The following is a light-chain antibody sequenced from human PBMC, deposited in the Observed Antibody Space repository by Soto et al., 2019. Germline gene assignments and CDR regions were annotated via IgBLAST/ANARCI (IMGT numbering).Light chain of an antibody. J-gene: IGKJ1*01. CDR3: QQYCSAPWP. CDR1: RTINGDY. Sequence: LVPTRSPGSLSLSPGERAPLSCRVSRTINGDYLGWYQLKRGQPPRLLIYWASTRATGIPDRFSGSGPGTDFTLTISSLEPEDVAVYYCQQYCSAPWPFGQGTKV. V-gene: IGKV3-20*01. CDR2: WAS.